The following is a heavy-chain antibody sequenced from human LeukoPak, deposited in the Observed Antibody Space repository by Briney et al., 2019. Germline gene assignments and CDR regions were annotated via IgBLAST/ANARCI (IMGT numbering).Heavy chain of an antibody. D-gene: IGHD3-3*01. CDR2: ISGSGGST. V-gene: IGHV3-64*02. CDR3: ARRGSGSLTYDC. CDR1: GLTFSNYA. Sequence: GGSLRLSCAASGLTFSNYAMHWVRQAPGKGLEYVSSISGSGGSTYHADSVKGRFTISGDNSKNTLYLQMGSLRAEDMAVYYCARRGSGSLTYDCWGQGTLVTVSS. J-gene: IGHJ4*02.